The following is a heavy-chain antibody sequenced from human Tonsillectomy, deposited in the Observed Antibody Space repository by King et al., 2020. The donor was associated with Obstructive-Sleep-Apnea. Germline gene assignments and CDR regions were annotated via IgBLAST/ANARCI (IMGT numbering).Heavy chain of an antibody. J-gene: IGHJ4*02. Sequence: VQLVESGGGLVQPGGSLRLSCAASGFTFSSYSMNWVRQAPGKGLEWVSYISSSSTIYYADSVKGRFTISRDNAKNSLYLQMNSLRAEDTAVYYCARDYSNYVNYFDYWGQGTLVTVSS. D-gene: IGHD4-11*01. CDR2: ISSSSTI. V-gene: IGHV3-48*04. CDR1: GFTFSSYS. CDR3: ARDYSNYVNYFDY.